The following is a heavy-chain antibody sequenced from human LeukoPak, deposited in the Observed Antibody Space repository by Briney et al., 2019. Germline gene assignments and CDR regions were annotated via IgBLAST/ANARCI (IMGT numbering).Heavy chain of an antibody. CDR3: ARDDGSGYYYDY. D-gene: IGHD3-22*01. CDR2: IYYSGGI. J-gene: IGHJ4*02. Sequence: KPSETLSLTCTVSGASISGYYWSWIRQPPGKGLEWIGYIYYSGGINYNPSLKSGVAISVDTSKSQFSLKLTSVTAADTAVYYCARDDGSGYYYDYWGQGTLVTVSS. V-gene: IGHV4-59*01. CDR1: GASISGYY.